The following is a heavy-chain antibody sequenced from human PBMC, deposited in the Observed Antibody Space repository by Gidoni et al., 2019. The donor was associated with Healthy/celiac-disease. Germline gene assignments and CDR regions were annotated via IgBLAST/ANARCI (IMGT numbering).Heavy chain of an antibody. V-gene: IGHV3-30-3*01. CDR1: RFTFSSYA. Sequence: QVQLVEPGGGVVQPGRSLRLPCAASRFTFSSYAMHWVRQAPGKGLEWVAVISYDGSNKYYADSVKGRFTISRDNSKNTLYLQMNSLRAEDTAVYYCARDFARSFDYWGQGTLVTVSS. D-gene: IGHD3-3*01. J-gene: IGHJ4*02. CDR2: ISYDGSNK. CDR3: ARDFARSFDY.